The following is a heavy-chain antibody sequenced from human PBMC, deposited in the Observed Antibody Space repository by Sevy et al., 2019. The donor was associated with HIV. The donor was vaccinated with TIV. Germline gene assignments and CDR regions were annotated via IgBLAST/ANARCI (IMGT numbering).Heavy chain of an antibody. CDR3: AKNTAAVGVGRFDY. Sequence: GGSLRLSCAASGFTFSYSGMHWVRQAPGKGLEWVTFIQFDGSSQYYAESVKGRFTILRDNTKNTLYLQMNSLRRDDTAVYYCAKNTAAVGVGRFDYWGQGALVTVSS. D-gene: IGHD2-8*02. J-gene: IGHJ4*02. CDR2: IQFDGSSQ. CDR1: GFTFSYSG. V-gene: IGHV3-30*02.